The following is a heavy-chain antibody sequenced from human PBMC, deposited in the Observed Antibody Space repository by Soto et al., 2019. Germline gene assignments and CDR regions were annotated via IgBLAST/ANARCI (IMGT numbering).Heavy chain of an antibody. V-gene: IGHV3-33*01. Sequence: QVQLVESGGGVVQPGRSLRLSCAASGFTFSSYGMQWVRQAPGKGLEWVAFIWHDGGNKFYAESVKGRFTISRDNSKNTLYLQMTSLSAEDTAMYYCARDGDVNTGFGKDYWGQGTLVTVSS. CDR1: GFTFSSYG. J-gene: IGHJ4*02. CDR3: ARDGDVNTGFGKDY. CDR2: IWHDGGNK. D-gene: IGHD3-16*01.